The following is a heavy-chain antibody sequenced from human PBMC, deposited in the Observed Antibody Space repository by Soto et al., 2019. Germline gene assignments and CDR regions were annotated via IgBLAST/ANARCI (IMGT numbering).Heavy chain of an antibody. Sequence: QVQLQQWGAGLLNPSETLSITCAVYGVSFNTYYHYWTWVLQPPGKELEWIGEITHRGGTNYNPSLKSRRTISLDTSKNQFSMKLSSVTAADTAVYFCARDLKGETTFVDYYYYIDVWGEVTPVTVCS. CDR2: ITHRGGT. D-gene: IGHD3-16*01. CDR1: GVSFNTYYHY. V-gene: IGHV4-34*01. CDR3: ARDLKGETTFVDYYYYIDV. J-gene: IGHJ6*03.